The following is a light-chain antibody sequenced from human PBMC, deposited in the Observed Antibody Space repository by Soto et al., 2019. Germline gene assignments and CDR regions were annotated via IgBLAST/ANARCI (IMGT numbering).Light chain of an antibody. J-gene: IGKJ1*01. CDR1: QSVSSSY. V-gene: IGKV3-20*01. Sequence: EIGSRRSPGTLSLAPGERATLSCRASQSVSSSYLAWYQQKPGQAPRLLIYGASSRATGIPDRFSGSGSGTDFTLTISRLEPEDFGVYYCQQYRSSPSAFGYGTRVDI. CDR2: GAS. CDR3: QQYRSSPSA.